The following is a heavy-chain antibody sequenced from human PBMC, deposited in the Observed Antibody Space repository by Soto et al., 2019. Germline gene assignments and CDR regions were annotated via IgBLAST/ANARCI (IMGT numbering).Heavy chain of an antibody. V-gene: IGHV3-33*01. J-gene: IGHJ5*02. CDR2: IWYDGSNK. CDR3: ARDSAVVTANNWFDP. CDR1: GFTFSSYG. Sequence: QVQLVESGGGMVQPGRSLRLSCAASGFTFSSYGMHWVRQAPGKGLEWVAVIWYDGSNKYYADSVKGRFTISRDNSKNTLYLQMNSLRAEDTAVYYCARDSAVVTANNWFDPWGQGTLVTVSS. D-gene: IGHD2-21*02.